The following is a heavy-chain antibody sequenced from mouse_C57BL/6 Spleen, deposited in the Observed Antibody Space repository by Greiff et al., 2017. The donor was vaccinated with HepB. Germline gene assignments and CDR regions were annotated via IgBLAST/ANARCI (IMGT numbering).Heavy chain of an antibody. Sequence: VQLQQSGPELVKPGASVKISCKASGYAFSSSWMNWVKQRPGKGLEWIGRIYPGDGDTNYNGKFKGKATLTADKSSSTAYMQLSSLTSEDSAVYFCASGGNYGDFAYWGQGTLVTVSA. D-gene: IGHD2-1*01. V-gene: IGHV1-82*01. CDR2: IYPGDGDT. CDR1: GYAFSSSW. CDR3: ASGGNYGDFAY. J-gene: IGHJ3*01.